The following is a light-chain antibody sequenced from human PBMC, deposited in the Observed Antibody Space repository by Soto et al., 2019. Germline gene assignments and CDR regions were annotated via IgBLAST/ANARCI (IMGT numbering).Light chain of an antibody. J-gene: IGKJ5*01. V-gene: IGKV3-11*01. Sequence: EILMTQSPATLSLSPGETATLSCRASQSVSTKLAWYQQKPGQAPRLLVYDASNRATGIPARFSGSGSGTDFTLTISSLEPEDFAVYYCHQRSNWPTITFGQGTRLEIK. CDR3: HQRSNWPTIT. CDR1: QSVSTK. CDR2: DAS.